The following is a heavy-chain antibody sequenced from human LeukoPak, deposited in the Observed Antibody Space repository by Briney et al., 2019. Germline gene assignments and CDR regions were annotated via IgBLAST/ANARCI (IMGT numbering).Heavy chain of an antibody. J-gene: IGHJ5*02. Sequence: PSETLSLTCTVSGGSISSYSWSWIRQPAGKGLEWIGRIYTSGSTNYNPSLKSRVTMSVDTSKNQLSLKLSSVTAADTAVYYCARAGHGTVTAYNWFDPWGQGTLVTVSS. CDR1: GGSISSYS. CDR3: ARAGHGTVTAYNWFDP. D-gene: IGHD4-11*01. CDR2: IYTSGST. V-gene: IGHV4-4*07.